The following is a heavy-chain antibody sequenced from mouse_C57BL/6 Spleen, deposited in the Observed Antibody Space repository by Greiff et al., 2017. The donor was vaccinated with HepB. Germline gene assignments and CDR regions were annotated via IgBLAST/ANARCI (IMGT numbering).Heavy chain of an antibody. D-gene: IGHD1-1*01. V-gene: IGHV1-19*01. CDR3: ARGGYGSSSYYFDY. Sequence: EVKLMESGPVLVKPGASVKMSCKASGYTFTDYYMNWVKQSHGKSLEWIGVINPYNGGTSYNQKFKGKATLTVDKSSSTAYMELNSLTSEDSAVYYCARGGYGSSSYYFDYWGQGTTLTVSS. J-gene: IGHJ2*01. CDR1: GYTFTDYY. CDR2: INPYNGGT.